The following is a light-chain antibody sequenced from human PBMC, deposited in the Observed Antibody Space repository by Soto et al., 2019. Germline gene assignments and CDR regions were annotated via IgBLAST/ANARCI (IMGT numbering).Light chain of an antibody. Sequence: VSPGERATLSCRASQSVRGNLAWYQQKPGQSPRLLIYDASTRATGIPARFSGSWSGTEFTLTISSLQSEDFAVYYCQQYNNWPPITFGQGTRLEIK. V-gene: IGKV3-15*01. CDR3: QQYNNWPPIT. CDR2: DAS. J-gene: IGKJ5*01. CDR1: QSVRGN.